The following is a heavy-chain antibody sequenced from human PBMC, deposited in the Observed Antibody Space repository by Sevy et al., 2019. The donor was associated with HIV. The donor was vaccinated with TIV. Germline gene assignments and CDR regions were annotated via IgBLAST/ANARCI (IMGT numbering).Heavy chain of an antibody. V-gene: IGHV3-23*01. Sequence: GGSLRLSCAASGFSFISYAMNWVRQAPGKGLEWASALSGSDGATYYADSVKLRFSISRDNSKNTLYLQMDSARAEDTAVYYCAKDSVALVGDAFDIWGQGTMVTVSS. CDR1: GFSFISYA. CDR2: LSGSDGAT. D-gene: IGHD2-15*01. J-gene: IGHJ3*02. CDR3: AKDSVALVGDAFDI.